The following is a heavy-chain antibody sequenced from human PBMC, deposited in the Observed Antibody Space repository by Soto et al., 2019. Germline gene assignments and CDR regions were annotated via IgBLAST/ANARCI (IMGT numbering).Heavy chain of an antibody. CDR1: GGTFSSYA. J-gene: IGHJ4*02. V-gene: IGHV1-69*13. CDR2: IIPIFGTA. D-gene: IGHD5-12*01. CDR3: ARGAKKIEMATTLAPY. Sequence: AVKVSCKASGGTFSSYAISWVRQAPGQGLEWMGGIIPIFGTANYAQKFQGRVTITADESTSTAYMELSSLRSEDTAVYYCARGAKKIEMATTLAPYWGQGPLVTVSS.